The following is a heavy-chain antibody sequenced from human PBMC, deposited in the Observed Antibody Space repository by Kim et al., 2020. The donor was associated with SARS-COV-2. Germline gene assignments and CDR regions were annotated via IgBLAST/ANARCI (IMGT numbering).Heavy chain of an antibody. CDR2: IYYSGNT. Sequence: SETLSLTCTVSGGSISSSSYYWGWIRQPPGKGLEWIGNIYYSGNTYYNPSLKSRVTISVDMSRNQFSLKVSSVTAADTAVYYCARLIHSSSWGWAQKDADYYYFDYWGQGTLVTVSS. CDR3: ARLIHSSSWGWAQKDADYYYFDY. V-gene: IGHV4-39*01. D-gene: IGHD6-13*01. J-gene: IGHJ4*02. CDR1: GGSISSSSYY.